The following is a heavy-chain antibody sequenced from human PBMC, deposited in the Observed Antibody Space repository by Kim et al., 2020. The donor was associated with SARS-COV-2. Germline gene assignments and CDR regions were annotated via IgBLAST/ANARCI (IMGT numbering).Heavy chain of an antibody. D-gene: IGHD2-2*01. CDR1: GFSLGHYW. CDR3: ARWTSTSYY. CDR2: IKQDGTDK. Sequence: GGSLRLSCAASGFSLGHYWMNWVRQAPGKGLEWVANIKQDGTDKHYVDSVKGRSTISRDNAKNSLYLQMNSLRAEDTAVYYCARWTSTSYYWGQGTLVTVSS. J-gene: IGHJ4*02. V-gene: IGHV3-7*01.